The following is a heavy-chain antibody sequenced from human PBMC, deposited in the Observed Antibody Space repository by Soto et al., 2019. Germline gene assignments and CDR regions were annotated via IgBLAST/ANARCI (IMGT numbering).Heavy chain of an antibody. V-gene: IGHV3-23*01. D-gene: IGHD2-8*02. CDR1: GFTFSSYA. CDR2: ISGSGGST. Sequence: EVQLLESGGGLVQPGGSLRLSCAASGFTFSSYAMSWVRQAPGKGLEWVSAISGSGGSTYYADSVKGRVTISRDNSKNTLYLQMNSLRAEDTAVYYGAKSGDWGGGVFDYWGQGTLVTVSS. J-gene: IGHJ4*02. CDR3: AKSGDWGGGVFDY.